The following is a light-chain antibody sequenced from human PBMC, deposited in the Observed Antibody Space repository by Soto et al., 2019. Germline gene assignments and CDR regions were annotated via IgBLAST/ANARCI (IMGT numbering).Light chain of an antibody. Sequence: IVMTQSPAPLSVSPGERATLSCRASQSVSSNLAWYQQKPGQAPRLLIYGASTRATGIPARFSGSGSGTEFTLTISSLQSEDFVVYYCQQYYYWPGTFGPGTKVDIK. CDR1: QSVSSN. J-gene: IGKJ3*01. V-gene: IGKV3-15*01. CDR3: QQYYYWPGT. CDR2: GAS.